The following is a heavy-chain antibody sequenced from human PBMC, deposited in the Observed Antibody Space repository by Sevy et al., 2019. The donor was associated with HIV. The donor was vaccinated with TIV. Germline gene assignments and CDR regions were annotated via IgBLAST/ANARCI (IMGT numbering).Heavy chain of an antibody. D-gene: IGHD3-16*02. J-gene: IGHJ3*02. Sequence: SETLSLTCTVSGGSISSGDYYWSWIRQPPGKGLEWIGYIYYSGSTYYNPSLKSRVTISVDTSKNQFSLKLSSVTAADTAVYYCARATTGYYDYVWGSYRLGAFDIWGQGTMVTVSS. CDR1: GGSISSGDYY. V-gene: IGHV4-30-4*01. CDR3: ARATTGYYDYVWGSYRLGAFDI. CDR2: IYYSGST.